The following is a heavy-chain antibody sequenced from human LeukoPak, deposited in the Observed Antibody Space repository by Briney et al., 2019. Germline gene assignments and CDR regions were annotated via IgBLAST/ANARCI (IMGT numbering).Heavy chain of an antibody. V-gene: IGHV4-34*01. D-gene: IGHD2-2*01. CDR1: GGSFSGYY. Sequence: SGTLSLTCAVYGGSFSGYYWSWIRQPPGKGLEWIGEINHSGSTNYNPSLKSRVTISVDTSKNQFSLKLSSVTAADTAVYYCARGSLGGYCSSTSCYRNNWFDPWGQGTLVTVSS. CDR3: ARGSLGGYCSSTSCYRNNWFDP. CDR2: INHSGST. J-gene: IGHJ5*02.